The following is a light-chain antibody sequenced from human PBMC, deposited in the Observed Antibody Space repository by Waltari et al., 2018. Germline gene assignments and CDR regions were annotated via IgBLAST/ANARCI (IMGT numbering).Light chain of an antibody. V-gene: IGLV8-61*01. J-gene: IGLJ3*02. CDR3: ALYMGSGIWV. CDR1: SGSVSTTSY. CDR2: KGS. Sequence: QTVVTQEPSLSVSPGGTVTLTCALTSGSVSTTSYALWYHQTPGQPPRTLVYKGSSRSSGVPDRFSGSIFGNKAALTITGAQADDECNYYCALYMGSGIWVFGGGTKLTVL.